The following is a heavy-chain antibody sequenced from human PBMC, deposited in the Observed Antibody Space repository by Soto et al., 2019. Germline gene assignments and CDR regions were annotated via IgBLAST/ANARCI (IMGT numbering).Heavy chain of an antibody. D-gene: IGHD5-12*01. Sequence: GASVKVSCKASGYTFTSYGISWVRQAPGQGLEWMGWSSPYNGNAIYAQNVQGRVTITADKSTSTAYMELSSLRSEDTAVYYCARDLRGYSGYDRWFDPWGQGTLVTVSS. CDR1: GYTFTSYG. CDR2: SSPYNGNA. J-gene: IGHJ5*02. V-gene: IGHV1-18*01. CDR3: ARDLRGYSGYDRWFDP.